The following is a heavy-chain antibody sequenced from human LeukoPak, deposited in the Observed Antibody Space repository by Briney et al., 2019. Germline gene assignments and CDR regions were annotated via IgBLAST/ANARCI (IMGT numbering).Heavy chain of an antibody. CDR3: TRGAPYVWGSYRSPPLDY. V-gene: IGHV3-49*04. CDR2: IRSKAYGGTT. J-gene: IGHJ4*02. D-gene: IGHD3-16*02. CDR1: GFTFGDYA. Sequence: QPGRSLRLSCTASGFTFGDYAMSWVRQAPGKGLEWVGFIRSKAYGGTTEYAASVKGRFTISRDDSKSIAYLQMNSLKTEDTAVYYCTRGAPYVWGSYRSPPLDYWGQGTLVTVSS.